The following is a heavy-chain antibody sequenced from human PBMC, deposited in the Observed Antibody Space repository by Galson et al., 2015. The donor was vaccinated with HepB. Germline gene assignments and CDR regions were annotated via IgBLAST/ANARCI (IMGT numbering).Heavy chain of an antibody. CDR1: GGSFSGYY. D-gene: IGHD5-18*01. CDR2: INHSGST. CDR3: ARAREYSYGYPFDY. Sequence: SETLSLTCAVYGGSFSGYYWSWIRQPPGKGLEWIGEINHSGSTNYNPSLKSRVTISVDTSKNQFSLKLSSVTAADTAVYYCARAREYSYGYPFDYWGQGTLVTVSS. V-gene: IGHV4-34*01. J-gene: IGHJ4*02.